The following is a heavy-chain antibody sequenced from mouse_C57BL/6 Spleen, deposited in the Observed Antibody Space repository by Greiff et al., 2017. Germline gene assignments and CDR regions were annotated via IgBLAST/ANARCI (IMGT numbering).Heavy chain of an antibody. J-gene: IGHJ1*03. D-gene: IGHD1-1*01. Sequence: VKLVESGPGLVAPSQSLSITCTVSGFSLTSYAISWVRPPPGKGLAWLGVIWTGGGTNYNSALKARLSISKDNSKSQVFLKMNSLQTDDTARYYCARNWAYGSSYGYFDVWGTGTTVTVSS. V-gene: IGHV2-9-1*01. CDR3: ARNWAYGSSYGYFDV. CDR1: GFSLTSYA. CDR2: IWTGGGT.